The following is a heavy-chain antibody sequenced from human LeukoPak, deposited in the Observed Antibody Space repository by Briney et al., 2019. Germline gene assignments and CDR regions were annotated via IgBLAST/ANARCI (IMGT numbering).Heavy chain of an antibody. CDR2: IYTSGST. D-gene: IGHD1-7*01. CDR3: ARALGDWNYYFFDY. CDR1: GGSISSYY. J-gene: IGHJ4*02. V-gene: IGHV4-4*07. Sequence: SETLSLTCTVSGGSISSYYWSWIRQPAGKGLEWIGRIYTSGSTNYNPSLKSRVTMSVDTSKNQFSLKLNSVTAADTAVYYCARALGDWNYYFFDYWGQGTLVTVSS.